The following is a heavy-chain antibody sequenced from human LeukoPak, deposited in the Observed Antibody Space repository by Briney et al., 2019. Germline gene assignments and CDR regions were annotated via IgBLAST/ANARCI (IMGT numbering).Heavy chain of an antibody. Sequence: GSLRPPCATSGFTFSSYGMHWVRQAPGKGLEWVAVIWYDGSNKYYADSVKGRFTISRDNSKNTLYLQMNSLRAEDTAVYYCARDAGPIDYWGQGTLVTVSS. CDR1: GFTFSSYG. CDR2: IWYDGSNK. CDR3: ARDAGPIDY. V-gene: IGHV3-33*01. J-gene: IGHJ4*02.